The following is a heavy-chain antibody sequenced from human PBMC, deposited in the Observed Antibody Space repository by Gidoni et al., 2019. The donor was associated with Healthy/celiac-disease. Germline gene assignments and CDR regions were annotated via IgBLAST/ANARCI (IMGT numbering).Heavy chain of an antibody. D-gene: IGHD3-9*01. V-gene: IGHV3-23*01. Sequence: EVQLLESGGGLVQPGGSLRLSCAASGFTFSSYAMSWVRQAPGKGLEWVSAISGSGGSTYYADSVKGRFTISRDNSKNTLYLQMNSLRAEDTAVYYCAKYYDILTGPSYYYYYMDVWGKGTTVTVSS. J-gene: IGHJ6*03. CDR3: AKYYDILTGPSYYYYYMDV. CDR1: GFTFSSYA. CDR2: ISGSGGST.